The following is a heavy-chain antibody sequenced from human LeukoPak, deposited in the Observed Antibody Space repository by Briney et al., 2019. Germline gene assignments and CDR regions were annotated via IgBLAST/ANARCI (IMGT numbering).Heavy chain of an antibody. Sequence: GESLRISCKASGYTFTSYGISWVRQAPGQGLEWMGWISAYNGNTNYAQKLQGRVTMTTDTSTSTAYMELRSLRSDDTAVYYCARVWGTMVRGVLPYGMDVWGQGTTVTVSS. J-gene: IGHJ6*02. CDR1: GYTFTSYG. D-gene: IGHD3-10*01. CDR3: ARVWGTMVRGVLPYGMDV. V-gene: IGHV1-18*01. CDR2: ISAYNGNT.